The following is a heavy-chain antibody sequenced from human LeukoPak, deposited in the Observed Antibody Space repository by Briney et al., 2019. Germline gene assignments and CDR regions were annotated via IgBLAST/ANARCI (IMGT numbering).Heavy chain of an antibody. V-gene: IGHV4-39*01. D-gene: IGHD4-17*01. J-gene: IGHJ4*02. Sequence: SETLALTCTVSGDSIISSSYYWGWVRQPPGKGLEWFGNIYYGGSTYYNPSLKSRVTISVDTSKNQFSLKLSSVTAADTAVYYCARDYGDHYFDYWGQGTLVTVSS. CDR2: IYYGGST. CDR3: ARDYGDHYFDY. CDR1: GDSIISSSYY.